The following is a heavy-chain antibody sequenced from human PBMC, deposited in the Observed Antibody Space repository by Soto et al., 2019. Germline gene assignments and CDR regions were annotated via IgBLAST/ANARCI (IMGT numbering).Heavy chain of an antibody. J-gene: IGHJ6*02. CDR3: ARAPMVVAATHYYGMDV. CDR2: INAGNGNT. Sequence: XSVKVSCKASGYTFTSYAMRWVRQAPGQMLECMGWINAGNGNTKYSQKFQGRVTITRGTSASTAYMELSSLRSEDTAVYYCARAPMVVAATHYYGMDVWGQGPTVTVSS. CDR1: GYTFTSYA. D-gene: IGHD2-15*01. V-gene: IGHV1-3*01.